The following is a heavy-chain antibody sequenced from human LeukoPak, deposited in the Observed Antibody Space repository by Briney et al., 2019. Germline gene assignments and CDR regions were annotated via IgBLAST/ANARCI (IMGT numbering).Heavy chain of an antibody. CDR2: INPNTGGT. Sequence: GASVKVSCKASGYTFTGYYLHWVRPAPGQGLEWMGWINPNTGGTKYAQKFQGRVTMTRDTSISTAYMEVTRLTSDDTAVYYCARALVPAAQRLSSWGQGTLVTVSS. CDR1: GYTFTGYY. D-gene: IGHD2-2*01. V-gene: IGHV1-2*02. J-gene: IGHJ5*02. CDR3: ARALVPAAQRLSS.